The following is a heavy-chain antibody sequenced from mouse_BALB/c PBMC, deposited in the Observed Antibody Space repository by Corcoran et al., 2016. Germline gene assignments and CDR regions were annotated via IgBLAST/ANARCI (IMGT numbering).Heavy chain of an antibody. V-gene: IGHV9-1*02. J-gene: IGHJ1*01. Sequence: QIQLVQSGPELKKPGETVKISCKASGYTFTNYGMNWVKQAPGKGLKWMGWINTYTGEPTYADDFKGRFAFSLETSASTAYLQINNLKNEDMATYFCASWGNYDEGYWYFDVWGAGTTVTVSS. CDR2: INTYTGEP. D-gene: IGHD2-4*01. CDR3: ASWGNYDEGYWYFDV. CDR1: GYTFTNYG.